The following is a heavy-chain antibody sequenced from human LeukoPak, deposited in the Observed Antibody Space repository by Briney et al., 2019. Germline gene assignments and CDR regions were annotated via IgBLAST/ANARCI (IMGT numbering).Heavy chain of an antibody. CDR1: GFTFDDFA. Sequence: PGGPLRLSCAASGFTFDDFAMHWVRHAPGKGLEWVSGISGNSGTIGYADSVKGRFTISRDNDKNSLYLQMSSLRAEDTALYYCAKEMVRGVIIIGRGMDVWGQGTTVTVSS. CDR3: AKEMVRGVIIIGRGMDV. CDR2: ISGNSGTI. J-gene: IGHJ6*02. V-gene: IGHV3-9*01. D-gene: IGHD3-10*01.